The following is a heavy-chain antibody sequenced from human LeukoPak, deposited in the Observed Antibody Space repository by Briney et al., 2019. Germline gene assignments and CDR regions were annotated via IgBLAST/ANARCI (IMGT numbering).Heavy chain of an antibody. V-gene: IGHV4-34*01. CDR1: GGSFSGYY. D-gene: IGHD6-13*01. Sequence: SETLSLTCAVYGGSFSGYYWSWIRQPLGKGLEWIGEINHSGSTNYNPSLKSRVTISVDTSKNQFSLKLSSVTAADTAVYYCARGFGGIAAAGTLNWFDPWGQGTLVTVSS. CDR3: ARGFGGIAAAGTLNWFDP. CDR2: INHSGST. J-gene: IGHJ5*02.